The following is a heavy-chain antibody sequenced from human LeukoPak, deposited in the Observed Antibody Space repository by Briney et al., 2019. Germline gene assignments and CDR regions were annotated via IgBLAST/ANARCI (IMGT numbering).Heavy chain of an antibody. Sequence: GGSLRLSCAASGFTFNFFSMYWVRQSPGKGLEWVAVISYDATNEYYADSVKGRFTISRDDPKSTLYLQMNSLRAEDTAVYYCVRDFASGSYYNLFDYWGQGTLVTVSS. CDR1: GFTFNFFS. V-gene: IGHV3-30*04. D-gene: IGHD3-10*01. CDR3: VRDFASGSYYNLFDY. J-gene: IGHJ4*02. CDR2: ISYDATNE.